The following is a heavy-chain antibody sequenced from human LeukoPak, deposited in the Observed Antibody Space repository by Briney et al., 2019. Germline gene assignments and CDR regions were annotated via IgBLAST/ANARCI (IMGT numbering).Heavy chain of an antibody. CDR1: GIAVSTDY. J-gene: IGHJ6*02. CDR3: ARDRFNGMDV. V-gene: IGHV3-66*01. Sequence: GGSLRLSCVASGIAVSTDYITWVRQAPGKGLEWVSIIYSEGSTYYADSVKGRFTISRDISKNTVTLQMNSLRAEDTAVYYCARDRFNGMDVWGQGTTVPVSS. CDR2: IYSEGST. D-gene: IGHD3-3*01.